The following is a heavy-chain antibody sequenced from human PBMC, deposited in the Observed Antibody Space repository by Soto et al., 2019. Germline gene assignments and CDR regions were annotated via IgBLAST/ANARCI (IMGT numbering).Heavy chain of an antibody. J-gene: IGHJ3*02. CDR2: IYYSGST. Sequence: SETLSLRGTVSGGAISSGDDYWSGIRQPPGKGLEWIGDIYYSGSTYYNPSLKSRVTISVDTSKNQSSLKLSSVTAADTAVHYCAKRVDVDTAMVDVSGQHDAFDIWGQGTMVTVSS. CDR1: GGAISSGDDY. D-gene: IGHD5-18*01. CDR3: AKRVDVDTAMVDVSGQHDAFDI. V-gene: IGHV4-30-4*01.